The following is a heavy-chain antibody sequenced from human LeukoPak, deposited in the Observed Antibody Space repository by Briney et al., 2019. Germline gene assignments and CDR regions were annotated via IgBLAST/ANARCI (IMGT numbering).Heavy chain of an antibody. CDR3: ARRAVGDDY. J-gene: IGHJ4*02. CDR2: IRYDGSNK. Sequence: GGSLRLSCAASGFTFSSYGVSWVRQAPGKGLEWVAFIRYDGSNKYYADSVKGRFTISRDNAKNSLYLQMNSLRAEDTAVYYCARRAVGDDYWGQGTLVTVSS. V-gene: IGHV3-33*08. CDR1: GFTFSSYG. D-gene: IGHD3-10*01.